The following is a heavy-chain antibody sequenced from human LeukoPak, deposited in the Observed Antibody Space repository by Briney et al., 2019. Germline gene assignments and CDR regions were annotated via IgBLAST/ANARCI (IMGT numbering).Heavy chain of an antibody. V-gene: IGHV1-18*01. CDR2: ISAYNGNT. CDR3: ARDRGALAVTTKLAFDI. D-gene: IGHD4-17*01. Sequence: ASAKVTCKASGYTFTSYGISWVRQAPGQGLEWMGWISAYNGNTNYAQKLQGRVTMTTDTSTSTAYMELRSLRSDDTAVYYCARDRGALAVTTKLAFDIWGQGAMVTVSS. J-gene: IGHJ3*02. CDR1: GYTFTSYG.